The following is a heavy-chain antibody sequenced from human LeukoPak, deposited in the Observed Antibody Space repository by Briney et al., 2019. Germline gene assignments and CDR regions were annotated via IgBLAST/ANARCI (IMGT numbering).Heavy chain of an antibody. V-gene: IGHV1-69*13. J-gene: IGHJ4*02. CDR2: IIPIFGTA. Sequence: SVKVSCKVSGYTFTDYCLHWVQQAPGKGLEWMGGIIPIFGTANYAQKFQGRVTITADESTSTAYMELSSLRSEDTAVYYCARVKRFRIAAAEESWGQGTLVTVSS. CDR3: ARVKRFRIAAAEES. D-gene: IGHD6-13*01. CDR1: GYTFTDYC.